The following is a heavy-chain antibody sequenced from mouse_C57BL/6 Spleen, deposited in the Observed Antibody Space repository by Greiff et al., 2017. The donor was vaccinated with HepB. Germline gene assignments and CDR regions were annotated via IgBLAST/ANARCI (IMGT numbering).Heavy chain of an antibody. J-gene: IGHJ3*01. V-gene: IGHV1-4*01. Sequence: VQLQQSGAELARPGASVKMSCKASGYTFTSYTMHWVKQRPGQGLEWIGYINPSSGYTKDNQKFKDKATLTADKSSSTAHMQLSSLTSEDSAVYYCARLDSFAYWGQGTLVTVSA. CDR2: INPSSGYT. CDR1: GYTFTSYT. CDR3: ARLDSFAY.